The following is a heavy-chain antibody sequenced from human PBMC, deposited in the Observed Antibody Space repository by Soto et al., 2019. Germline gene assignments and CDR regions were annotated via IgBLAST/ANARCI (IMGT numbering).Heavy chain of an antibody. V-gene: IGHV1-3*01. J-gene: IGHJ1*01. Sequence: ASVKVSCKASGYTFSSYALHWVRQAPGQRLEWMGWINGGNGQTKYSQKFQGRVTFTRDTSASTAYLDLSSLRSEDTAVYYCARDPYYYDSSGSFSGYFHHWGQGTQVTVSS. CDR1: GYTFSSYA. CDR2: INGGNGQT. CDR3: ARDPYYYDSSGSFSGYFHH. D-gene: IGHD3-22*01.